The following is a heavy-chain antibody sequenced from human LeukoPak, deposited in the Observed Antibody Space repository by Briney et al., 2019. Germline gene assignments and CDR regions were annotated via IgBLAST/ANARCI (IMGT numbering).Heavy chain of an antibody. D-gene: IGHD3-22*01. J-gene: IGHJ3*02. V-gene: IGHV1-2*04. Sequence: GASVKVSCKASGYTFTSYGISWVRQAPGQGLEWMGWINPNSGGTNYAQKFQGWVTMTRDTSISTAYMELSRLRSGDTAVYYCARVARYYYDSSGYYPTDAFDIWGQGTMVTVSS. CDR2: INPNSGGT. CDR3: ARVARYYYDSSGYYPTDAFDI. CDR1: GYTFTSYG.